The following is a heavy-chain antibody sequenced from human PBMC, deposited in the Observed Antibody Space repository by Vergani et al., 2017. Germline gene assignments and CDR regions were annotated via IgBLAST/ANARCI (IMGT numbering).Heavy chain of an antibody. D-gene: IGHD5-12*01. Sequence: QVQLVQSGAEVKKPGASVKVSCQVSGYTLPELSMHWVRQAPGKGLELMGGFDPEDGETIYAQKFQGRVTMTEDTSTDTAYMELRSLRSEDTAVYYCATPRLRCSCYYYYGMDVWGQGTTVTVSS. CDR3: ATPRLRCSCYYYYGMDV. CDR1: GYTLPELS. J-gene: IGHJ6*02. CDR2: FDPEDGET. V-gene: IGHV1-24*01.